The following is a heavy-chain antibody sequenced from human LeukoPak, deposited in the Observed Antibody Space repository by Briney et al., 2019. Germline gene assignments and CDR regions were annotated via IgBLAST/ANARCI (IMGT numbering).Heavy chain of an antibody. J-gene: IGHJ4*02. V-gene: IGHV4-39*01. CDR3: ARNESVQGTTGLNDFFDD. CDR1: GDSITRRSDY. Sequence: SETLSLTCTVTGDSITRRSDYWGWVRQPPGKGLEWIGSIYYSGSTYYNPSFKSRVTISVDTSRNQFSLQLSYVTAADTAVYYCARNESVQGTTGLNDFFDDWGQGSLVTVSS. D-gene: IGHD1-7*01. CDR2: IYYSGST.